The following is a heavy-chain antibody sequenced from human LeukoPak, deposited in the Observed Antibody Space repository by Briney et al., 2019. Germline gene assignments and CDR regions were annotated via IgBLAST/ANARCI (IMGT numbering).Heavy chain of an antibody. J-gene: IGHJ6*02. Sequence: GGSLRLSCAVSGFTFSSYAMSWVRQAPGKGLEWVSVISASGRNTYYADSVKGRFTVSRDNSKNMLFLQMNSLRAEDTAVYYCAKAVVGTNYYYYNGMDVWGQGTTVTVSS. CDR2: ISASGRNT. D-gene: IGHD6-19*01. CDR1: GFTFSSYA. V-gene: IGHV3-23*01. CDR3: AKAVVGTNYYYYNGMDV.